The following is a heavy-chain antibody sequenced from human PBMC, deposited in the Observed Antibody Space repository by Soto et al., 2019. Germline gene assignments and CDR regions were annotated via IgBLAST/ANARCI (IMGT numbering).Heavy chain of an antibody. J-gene: IGHJ4*02. D-gene: IGHD6-13*01. V-gene: IGHV4-30-4*01. CDR3: ARRHSSPYFDY. Sequence: PSETLSLTCTVSGGSISSGDYYWSWIRQPPGKGLEWIGSIYYSGSTYYNPSLKSRVTISVDTSKNQFSLKLNSVTAADTAVYYCARRHSSPYFDYWGQGTLVTVSS. CDR1: GGSISSGDYY. CDR2: IYYSGST.